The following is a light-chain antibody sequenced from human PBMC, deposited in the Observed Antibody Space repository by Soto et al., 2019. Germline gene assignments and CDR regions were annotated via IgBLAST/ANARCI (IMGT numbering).Light chain of an antibody. CDR1: RSVSSSY. CDR2: GAS. V-gene: IGKV3-20*01. J-gene: IGKJ2*01. Sequence: IVLTQSPDTLSLSPGERATLYCRASRSVSSSYLAWYQHKAGQAPRLLISGASNRATDIPDRFSGSESGTDFTLTSIRLEPEDFALYYCQHYGSSPPYTFGQGTNLEIK. CDR3: QHYGSSPPYT.